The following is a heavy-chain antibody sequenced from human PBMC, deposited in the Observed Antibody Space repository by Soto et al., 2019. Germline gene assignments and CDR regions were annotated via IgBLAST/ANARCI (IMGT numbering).Heavy chain of an antibody. CDR3: ARHVTRSGWYWGLFDY. J-gene: IGHJ4*02. CDR1: GYSFTSYW. V-gene: IGHV5-51*01. CDR2: IYPGDSDT. Sequence: GESLKISCKGSGYSFTSYWIGWVRQMPGKGLEWMGIIYPGDSDTRYSPSFQGQVTISADKSISTAYLQWSSLKASDTAMYYCARHVTRSGWYWGLFDYWGQGTLVTVSS. D-gene: IGHD6-19*01.